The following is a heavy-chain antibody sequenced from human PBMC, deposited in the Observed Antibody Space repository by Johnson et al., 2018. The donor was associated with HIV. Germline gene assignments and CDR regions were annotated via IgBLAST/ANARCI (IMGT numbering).Heavy chain of an antibody. CDR2: ISYDGSSK. CDR1: AFTFSNYA. J-gene: IGHJ3*02. Sequence: VQLVESGGGVVQPGRSLRLACAASAFTFSNYAMHWVRQAPGKGLEWVAVISYDGSSKYYAESLKGRISISRDNSMNTLYLQMNNLGAKDTAVYYCARDREASASGDAFDIWGQGTMVTVS. V-gene: IGHV3-30-3*01. D-gene: IGHD1-26*01. CDR3: ARDREASASGDAFDI.